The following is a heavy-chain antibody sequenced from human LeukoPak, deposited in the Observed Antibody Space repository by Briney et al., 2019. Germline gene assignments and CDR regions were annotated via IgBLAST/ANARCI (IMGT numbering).Heavy chain of an antibody. Sequence: GRSLRLSCAASGFTFSSYSMNWVRQAPGKGLEWVSYISSSSSTIYYADSVKGRFTISRDNAKNSLYLQMNSLRDEDTAVYYCARDPGPADYYDSSGYSTWGQGTLVTVSS. D-gene: IGHD3-22*01. CDR3: ARDPGPADYYDSSGYST. J-gene: IGHJ4*02. V-gene: IGHV3-48*02. CDR1: GFTFSSYS. CDR2: ISSSSSTI.